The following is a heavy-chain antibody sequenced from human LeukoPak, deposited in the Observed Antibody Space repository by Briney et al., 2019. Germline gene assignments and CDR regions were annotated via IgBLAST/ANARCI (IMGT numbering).Heavy chain of an antibody. CDR3: ARTRYDFWSGPPDY. CDR1: GFTFSSYE. J-gene: IGHJ4*02. CDR2: ISSSGSTI. V-gene: IGHV3-48*03. Sequence: PGGSLRLSCAASGFTFSSYEMNWVRQAPGKGLEWVSYISSSGSTIYYADSVKGRFTISRDNAKNSLYLQMNSLRAEDTAVYYCARTRYDFWSGPPDYWGQGTLVTVSS. D-gene: IGHD3-3*01.